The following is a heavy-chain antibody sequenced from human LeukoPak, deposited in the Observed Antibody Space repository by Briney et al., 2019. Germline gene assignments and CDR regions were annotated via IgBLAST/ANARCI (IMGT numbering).Heavy chain of an antibody. D-gene: IGHD6-19*01. CDR2: IIPIFGKA. CDR3: ARYGRAVAST. J-gene: IGHJ4*02. V-gene: IGHV1-69*05. Sequence: SVTVSCKASGGTFPSYAISWVRQAPGQRLEWMGGIIPIFGKANYAQKFQGRVTITTDEPTCTAYMELSSLRSEDTAVYYCARYGRAVASTWGQGTLVTVSS. CDR1: GGTFPSYA.